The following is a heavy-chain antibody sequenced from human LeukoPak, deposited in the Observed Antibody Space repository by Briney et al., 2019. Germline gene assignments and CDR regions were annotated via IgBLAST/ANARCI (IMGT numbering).Heavy chain of an antibody. Sequence: PGGSLRLSCAASGFTFSNYWMHWVRQAPGKGLVWVSRINSDGINTSYADSVKGRFTISRDNARNSLYLQMNSLRAEDTALYYCAKVPYYYDSGAFDIWGQGTMVTVSS. CDR1: GFTFSNYW. CDR3: AKVPYYYDSGAFDI. D-gene: IGHD3-22*01. J-gene: IGHJ3*02. V-gene: IGHV3-74*01. CDR2: INSDGINT.